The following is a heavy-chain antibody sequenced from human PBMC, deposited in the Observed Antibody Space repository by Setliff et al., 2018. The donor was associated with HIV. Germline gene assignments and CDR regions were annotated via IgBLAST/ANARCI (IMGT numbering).Heavy chain of an antibody. CDR3: ARDLRAVTID. CDR2: FYYSGST. V-gene: IGHV4-61*01. Sequence: TLSLTCTVSGGSVSSGNYYWSWIRQPPGKGLEWIGYFYYSGSTNYNPSLKSRVSISLDTSKNQFSLKLTSVTAADTAVYFCARDLRAVTIDWGQGTLVTVSS. CDR1: GGSVSSGNYY. J-gene: IGHJ4*02. D-gene: IGHD4-17*01.